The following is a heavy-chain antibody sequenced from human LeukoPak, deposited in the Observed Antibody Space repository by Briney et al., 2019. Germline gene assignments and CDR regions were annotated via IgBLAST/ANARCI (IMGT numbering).Heavy chain of an antibody. CDR2: ISYDGSNK. CDR1: GFTFSSYA. Sequence: PGGSLRLSCAASGFTFSSYAMHWVRQAPGKGLEWVAVISYDGSNKYYADSVKGRFTISRDNSKNTLYLQMNSLRAEDTAVYYCARAKFIVVVVAALDYWGQGTLVTASS. V-gene: IGHV3-30-3*01. CDR3: ARAKFIVVVVAALDY. D-gene: IGHD2-15*01. J-gene: IGHJ4*02.